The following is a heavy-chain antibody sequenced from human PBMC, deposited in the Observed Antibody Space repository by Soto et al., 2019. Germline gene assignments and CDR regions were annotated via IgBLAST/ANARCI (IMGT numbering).Heavy chain of an antibody. V-gene: IGHV1-46*01. CDR1: GSPLTNSK. J-gene: IGHJ4*02. D-gene: IGHD6-13*01. CDR2: INPASGST. Sequence: QVQLVQSGAEVKKPGPSWKVSSRPPGSPLTNSKKHWVRQPPGQGLEWLGIINPASGSTNYAQDFQGRVTLTMDTSTTTVYMELSGLRAEDTAIFYCARDLAAGDHWGQGTLVTVSS. CDR3: ARDLAAGDH.